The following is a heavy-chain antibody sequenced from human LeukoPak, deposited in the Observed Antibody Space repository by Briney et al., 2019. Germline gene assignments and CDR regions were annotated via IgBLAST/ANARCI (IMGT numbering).Heavy chain of an antibody. D-gene: IGHD5-24*01. V-gene: IGHV4-59*08. Sequence: PSETLSLTCTVSGGSISSYYWSWIRQPPGKGLEWVGYIYYSGSTNYNPSLKSRVTISVDTSKNQFSLKLSSVTAADTAVYYCARWGMATHWDSWFDPWGQGTLVTVSS. CDR2: IYYSGST. CDR3: ARWGMATHWDSWFDP. J-gene: IGHJ5*02. CDR1: GGSISSYY.